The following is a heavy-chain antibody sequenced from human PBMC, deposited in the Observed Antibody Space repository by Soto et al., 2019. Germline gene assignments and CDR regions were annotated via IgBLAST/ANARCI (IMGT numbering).Heavy chain of an antibody. CDR1: GYTFTSYA. CDR2: INAGNGNT. CDR3: ARVAAAGTSFGLYDY. V-gene: IGHV1-3*01. Sequence: ASVKVSCKASGYTFTSYAMHWVRQAPGQRLEWMGWINAGNGNTKYSQKFQGRVTITRDTSASTAYMELSSLRSEDTAVYYCARVAAAGTSFGLYDYWGQGTLVTVSS. J-gene: IGHJ4*02. D-gene: IGHD6-13*01.